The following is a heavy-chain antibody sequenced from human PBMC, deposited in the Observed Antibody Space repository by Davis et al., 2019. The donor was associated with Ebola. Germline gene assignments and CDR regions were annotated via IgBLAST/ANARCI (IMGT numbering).Heavy chain of an antibody. J-gene: IGHJ6*02. D-gene: IGHD1-7*01. V-gene: IGHV1-18*01. CDR2: ISAYNGNT. Sequence: ASVKVSCKASGYTFTSYGISWVRQPPGQGLEWMGWISAYNGNTNYAQKLQGRVTMTTDTSTSTAYMELRSLRPDDTAVYYCARGWDYLYYYYGMDVWGQGTTVTVSS. CDR1: GYTFTSYG. CDR3: ARGWDYLYYYYGMDV.